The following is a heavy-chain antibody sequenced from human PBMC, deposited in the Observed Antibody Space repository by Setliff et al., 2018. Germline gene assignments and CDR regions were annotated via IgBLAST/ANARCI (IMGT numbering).Heavy chain of an antibody. J-gene: IGHJ4*02. CDR1: GFTFSTYS. CDR3: AKDSFSKGDY. V-gene: IGHV3-21*04. D-gene: IGHD4-4*01. Sequence: GGSLRLSCAASGFTFSTYSMHWVRQAPGKGLEWVSSISDSSIYIYYVDSVKGRFTISRDNAKRSLYLQMNSLRVEDTALYYCAKDSFSKGDYWGQGTVVTVSS. CDR2: ISDSSIYI.